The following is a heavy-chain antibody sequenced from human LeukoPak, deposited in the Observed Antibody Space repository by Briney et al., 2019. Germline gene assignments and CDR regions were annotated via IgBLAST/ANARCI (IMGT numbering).Heavy chain of an antibody. V-gene: IGHV3-23*01. CDR1: GFTFSSYA. CDR2: ISGSGGST. CDR3: AKGGFWYYDSSGADAFDI. D-gene: IGHD3-22*01. J-gene: IGHJ3*02. Sequence: PGGSLRLSCAASGFTFSSYAMSWVRQAPGKGLEWVSAISGSGGSTYYADSVKGRFTISRDNSKNTLYLQMNSLRAEDTAVYYCAKGGFWYYDSSGADAFDIRGQGTMVTVSS.